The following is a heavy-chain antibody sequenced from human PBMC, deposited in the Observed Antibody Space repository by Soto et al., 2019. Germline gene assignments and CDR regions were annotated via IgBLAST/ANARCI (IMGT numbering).Heavy chain of an antibody. J-gene: IGHJ5*02. CDR3: ARHTTVRGKRGWFDP. Sequence: SETLSLTCTVSGGSISSSSYYWGWIRQPPGKGLEWIGSIYYSGSTYYNPSLKSRVTISVDTSKNQFSLKLSSVTAADTAVYYCARHTTVRGKRGWFDPWGQGTLVTVSS. CDR2: IYYSGST. CDR1: GGSISSSSYY. D-gene: IGHD3-10*01. V-gene: IGHV4-39*01.